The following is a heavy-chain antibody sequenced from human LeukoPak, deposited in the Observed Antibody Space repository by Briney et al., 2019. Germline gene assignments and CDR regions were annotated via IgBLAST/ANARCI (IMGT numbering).Heavy chain of an antibody. Sequence: GRSLRLSCAASGFTFSSFGMHWVRQAPGKGLEWMAVILYDGSQKHYADPVKGRFIISRDNSKNTLYLQVNSLRAEDTAVYYCAKDHYEVIVAGAFDYWGQGTLVTVPS. CDR2: ILYDGSQK. V-gene: IGHV3-30*18. D-gene: IGHD3-22*01. CDR3: AKDHYEVIVAGAFDY. J-gene: IGHJ4*02. CDR1: GFTFSSFG.